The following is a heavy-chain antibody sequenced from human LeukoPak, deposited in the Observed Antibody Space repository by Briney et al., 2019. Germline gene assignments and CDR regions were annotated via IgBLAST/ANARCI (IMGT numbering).Heavy chain of an antibody. CDR2: ISGSGGST. D-gene: IGHD3-22*01. CDR1: GFTFSSYA. V-gene: IGHV3-23*01. J-gene: IGHJ4*02. Sequence: GGSLRLSCAASGFTFSSYAMSWVRQAPGEGLEWVSAISGSGGSTYYADSVKGRFTISRDNSKNTLYLQMNSLRAEDTAVYYCAKDDGTYYYDSSGFDYWGQGTLVTVSS. CDR3: AKDDGTYYYDSSGFDY.